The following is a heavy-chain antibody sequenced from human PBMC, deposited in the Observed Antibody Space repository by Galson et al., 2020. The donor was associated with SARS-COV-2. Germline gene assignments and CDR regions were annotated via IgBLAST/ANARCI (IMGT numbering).Heavy chain of an antibody. V-gene: IGHV3-23*01. CDR2: ISGSGGST. J-gene: IGHJ4*02. CDR1: GFTFSSYA. Sequence: ESLKISCAASGFTFSSYAMSWVRQAPGKGLEWVSAISGSGGSTYYADSVKGRFTISRDNSKNTLYLQMNSLRAEDTAVYYCAKGTGTGEIDYWGQGTLVTVSS. CDR3: AKGTGTGEIDY. D-gene: IGHD1-1*01.